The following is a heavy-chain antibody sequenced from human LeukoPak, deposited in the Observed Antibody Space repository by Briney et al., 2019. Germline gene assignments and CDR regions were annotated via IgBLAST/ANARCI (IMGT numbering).Heavy chain of an antibody. CDR3: ASIEYSNPRGY. D-gene: IGHD6-6*01. CDR2: ISWNSGSI. J-gene: IGHJ4*02. CDR1: GFTFDDYA. V-gene: IGHV3-9*01. Sequence: GGSLRLSCEASGFTFDDYAMHWVRQAPGKGLEWVSGISWNSGSIGYADSVKGRFTISRDNAKNSLYLQMNSLRAEDTALYYCASIEYSNPRGYWGQGTLVTVSS.